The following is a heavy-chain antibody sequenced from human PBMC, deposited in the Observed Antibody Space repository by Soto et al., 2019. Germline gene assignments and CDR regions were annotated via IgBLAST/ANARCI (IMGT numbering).Heavy chain of an antibody. V-gene: IGHV3-15*07. Sequence: VQLVESGGGLAKPGGSLRLSCAVSGFIFTNAWMNWVRQTPGKGLEWVGRIKGKTDGGTTDYADLVKGRFTISGDASKNTVFLQMNSLETEDTAVYYCATSGTMVYGDSTRPHFDYWGQGTLVTVSS. CDR1: GFIFTNAW. D-gene: IGHD4-17*01. CDR3: ATSGTMVYGDSTRPHFDY. CDR2: IKGKTDGGTT. J-gene: IGHJ4*02.